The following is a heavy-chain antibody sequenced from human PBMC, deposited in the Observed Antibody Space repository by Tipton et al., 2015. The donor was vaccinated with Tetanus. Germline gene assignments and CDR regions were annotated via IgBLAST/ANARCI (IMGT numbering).Heavy chain of an antibody. D-gene: IGHD3-10*01. CDR1: GFTFNSYP. V-gene: IGHV3-23*03. J-gene: IGHJ6*03. CDR3: GRDRGEEGTNVCFMNV. CDR2: SYAGGNYA. Sequence: SLRLSCTASGFTFNSYPMNWVRQAPGKAMEWVSVSYAGGNYAYYADSVKGRFTTSRDDTKSTLFLHMTSLGVGDTAVYYCGRDRGEEGTNVCFMNVWGKGGTVTVS.